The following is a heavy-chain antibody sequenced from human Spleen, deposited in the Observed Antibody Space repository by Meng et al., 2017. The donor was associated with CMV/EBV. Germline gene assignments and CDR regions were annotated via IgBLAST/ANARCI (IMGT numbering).Heavy chain of an antibody. CDR2: ISAYNGNT. D-gene: IGHD3-22*01. CDR3: ARVDTYDSAAFDY. Sequence: ASVKVSCKTSGYIFMAYGISWVRQAPGQGLEWMGWISAYNGNTNYAQKLQGRVTMTTDTSTSTAYMELRSLRSDDTAVYYCARVDTYDSAAFDYWGQGALVTVSS. V-gene: IGHV1-18*01. CDR1: GYIFMAYG. J-gene: IGHJ4*02.